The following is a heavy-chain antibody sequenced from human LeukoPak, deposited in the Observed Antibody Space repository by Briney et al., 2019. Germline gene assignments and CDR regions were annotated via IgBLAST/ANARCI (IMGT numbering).Heavy chain of an antibody. Sequence: PGGPLRLSCAASGFTVSSNFMMWVRQAPGKGLEWVSVIHGGGSTYYADSAKGRFTISRDNSKNTLYLQVNSLRAEDTAVYYCASRDKGYYYGMDVWGQGTTVTVSS. CDR1: GFTVSSNF. V-gene: IGHV3-66*01. CDR2: IHGGGST. J-gene: IGHJ6*02. CDR3: ASRDKGYYYGMDV. D-gene: IGHD5-24*01.